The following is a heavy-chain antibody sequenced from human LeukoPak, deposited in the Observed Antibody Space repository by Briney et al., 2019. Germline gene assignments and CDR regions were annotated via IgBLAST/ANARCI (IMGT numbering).Heavy chain of an antibody. CDR1: GYTFTSYA. Sequence: ASVKVSCKASGYTFTSYAMHWVRQAPGQRLEWMGWINAGNGNTKYSQEFQGRVTITRDTSASTAYMELSSLRSEDTAVYYRATRSDYGDHNYYYYYYMDVWGKGTTVTVSS. J-gene: IGHJ6*03. CDR2: INAGNGNT. CDR3: ATRSDYGDHNYYYYYYMDV. D-gene: IGHD4-17*01. V-gene: IGHV1-3*03.